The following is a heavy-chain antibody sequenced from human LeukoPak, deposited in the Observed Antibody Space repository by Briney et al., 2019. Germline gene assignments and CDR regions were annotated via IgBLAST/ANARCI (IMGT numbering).Heavy chain of an antibody. CDR1: GYSISSGYY. D-gene: IGHD5-12*01. J-gene: IGHJ5*02. CDR3: ARVPSGYDPNWFDP. Sequence: PSETLSLTCTVSGYSISSGYYWGWIRQPPGRGLEWIGTIYHRGNTYYNPSLKSRVTISLDTSKNQFSLKVNSVTAADTAVYYCARVPSGYDPNWFDPWGQGTLVTVSS. V-gene: IGHV4-38-2*02. CDR2: IYHRGNT.